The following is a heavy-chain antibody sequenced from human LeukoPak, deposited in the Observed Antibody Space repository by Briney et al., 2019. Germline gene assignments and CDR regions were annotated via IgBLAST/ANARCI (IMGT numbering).Heavy chain of an antibody. V-gene: IGHV1-2*06. Sequence: ASVKVSCKAAGYTFTGYYMHWVRQAPGQGLEWMGRINPNSGGTNYAQKFQGRVTMTRDTSISTAYMELSRLRSDDTAVYYCARGRVATSPFDYWGQGTLVTVSP. CDR3: ARGRVATSPFDY. D-gene: IGHD5-12*01. CDR2: INPNSGGT. J-gene: IGHJ4*02. CDR1: GYTFTGYY.